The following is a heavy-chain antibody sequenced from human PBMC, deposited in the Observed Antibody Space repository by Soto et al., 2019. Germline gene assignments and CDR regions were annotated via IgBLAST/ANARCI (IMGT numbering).Heavy chain of an antibody. Sequence: ETLSLTCAVYGGSFSGYYWSWIRQPPGKGLEWIGEINHSGSTNYNPSLKSRVTISVDTSKNQFSLKLSSVTAADTAVYYCARVLRGYSYGYGMDVWGQGTTVTVSS. CDR3: ARVLRGYSYGYGMDV. CDR2: INHSGST. CDR1: GGSFSGYY. J-gene: IGHJ6*02. D-gene: IGHD5-18*01. V-gene: IGHV4-34*01.